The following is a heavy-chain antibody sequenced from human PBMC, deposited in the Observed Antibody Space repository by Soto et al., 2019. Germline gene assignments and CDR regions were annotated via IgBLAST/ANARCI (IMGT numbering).Heavy chain of an antibody. CDR1: GFTFSSYA. D-gene: IGHD6-6*01. Sequence: PGGSLRLSCAASGFTFSSYAMHWVRQAPGKGLEYVSAISSNGGSTYYANSVKGRFTISRDNSKNTLYLQMGSLRAEDMAVYYCARARRRQLAPGGDYWGQGTLVTVSS. V-gene: IGHV3-64*01. CDR3: ARARRRQLAPGGDY. J-gene: IGHJ4*02. CDR2: ISSNGGST.